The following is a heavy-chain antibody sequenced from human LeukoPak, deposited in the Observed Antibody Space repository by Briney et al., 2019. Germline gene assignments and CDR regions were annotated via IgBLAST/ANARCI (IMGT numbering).Heavy chain of an antibody. D-gene: IGHD3-9*01. CDR3: ARAVGYFDWLFDY. V-gene: IGHV3-48*01. J-gene: IGHJ4*02. CDR2: ISSSSSTI. Sequence: GGSLRLSCAASGFTFSSYSMNWVRQAPGKGLEWVSYISSSSSTIYYADSVKGRFTISRDNAKNSLYLQMNSLRAEDTAVYYCARAVGYFDWLFDYWGQGTLVTVSS. CDR1: GFTFSSYS.